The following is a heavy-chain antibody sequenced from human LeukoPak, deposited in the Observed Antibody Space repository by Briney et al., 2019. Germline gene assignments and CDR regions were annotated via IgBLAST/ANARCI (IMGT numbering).Heavy chain of an antibody. Sequence: GGSLRLSCAASGFTFDDYAMYWVRQAPGKGLEWVSGISWNSGSIGYADSVKGRFTISRDNAKNSLYLQMNSLRAEDTALYHCARERSPLDAFDIWGQGTMVTVSS. CDR3: ARERSPLDAFDI. CDR1: GFTFDDYA. J-gene: IGHJ3*02. V-gene: IGHV3-9*01. CDR2: ISWNSGSI. D-gene: IGHD5-24*01.